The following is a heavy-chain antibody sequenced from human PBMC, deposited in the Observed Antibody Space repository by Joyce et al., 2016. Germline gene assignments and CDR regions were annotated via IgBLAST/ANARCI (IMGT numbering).Heavy chain of an antibody. CDR3: ARVISHSHFDT. J-gene: IGHJ4*02. CDR1: GFSLNGYW. CDR2: IYPGDSRT. Sequence: EVQLVQSGAEVQKPGESLKISCKSSGFSLNGYWIAWVRQMPGQGLEGMGNIYPGDSRTRYSPSFQGQVTISADKSINTAYLHWSSLKASDTAIYYCARVISHSHFDTWGQGTLVTVSS. V-gene: IGHV5-51*01. D-gene: IGHD2-21*01.